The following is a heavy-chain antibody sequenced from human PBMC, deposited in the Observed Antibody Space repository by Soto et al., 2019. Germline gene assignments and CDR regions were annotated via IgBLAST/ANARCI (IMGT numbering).Heavy chain of an antibody. V-gene: IGHV3-23*01. D-gene: IGHD3-10*01. Sequence: AGGSLRLSCEASGFPFNTYAMTWFRQLPGMGLEWVSTTSIGGNTDFAESVRGRFSVSRDNSKNTLYLQMTNLRAEDAAIYFCAKDLRPGLVVPTKSGFDPWGKGTRVTVS. CDR2: TSIGGNT. CDR1: GFPFNTYA. J-gene: IGHJ5*02. CDR3: AKDLRPGLVVPTKSGFDP.